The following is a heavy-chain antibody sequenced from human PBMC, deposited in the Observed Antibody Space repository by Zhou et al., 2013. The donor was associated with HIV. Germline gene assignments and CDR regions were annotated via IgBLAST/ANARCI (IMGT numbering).Heavy chain of an antibody. J-gene: IGHJ6*02. CDR3: ARDYKGLGIYSGMDV. Sequence: QVQLVQSGAEVKRPGASVKVSCKASGYTLTSSDIHWVRQATGQGLEWIGKIIPIFGQIKFAQKFRDRVTITADETTSTVYLEVNSLRSEDTALYYCARDYKGLGIYSGMDVWGQGTTVIVSS. CDR1: GYTLTSSD. CDR2: IIPIFGQI. V-gene: IGHV1-69*18. D-gene: IGHD3-16*01.